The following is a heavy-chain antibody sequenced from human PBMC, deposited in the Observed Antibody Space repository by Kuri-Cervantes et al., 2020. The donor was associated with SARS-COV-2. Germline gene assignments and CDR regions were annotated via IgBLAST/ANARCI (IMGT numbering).Heavy chain of an antibody. CDR3: ARDITMVRGAYFDY. CDR2: ISYDGSNK. J-gene: IGHJ4*02. D-gene: IGHD3-10*01. CDR1: GFTFSSYA. V-gene: IGHV3-30-3*01. Sequence: LSLTCAASGFTFSSYAMHWVRQASGKGLEWVAVISYDGSNKYYADSVKGRFTISRDNSKNTLYLQMNSLRAEDTAVYYCARDITMVRGAYFDYWGQGTLVTVSS.